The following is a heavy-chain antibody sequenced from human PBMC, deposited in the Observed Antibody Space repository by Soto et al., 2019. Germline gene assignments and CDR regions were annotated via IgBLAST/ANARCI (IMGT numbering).Heavy chain of an antibody. CDR1: GGSINNGGYY. D-gene: IGHD6-13*01. V-gene: IGHV4-31*03. CDR2: IYYSGST. J-gene: IGHJ5*02. CDR3: AREHIAEPNWVDP. Sequence: SETLSLTCTVSGGSINNGGYYWSWIRQHPGKGLEWIGYIYYSGSTYYNPSLKSRVTISVDTSKNQFSLKLSSVTAADTAVYYCAREHIAEPNWVDPWGQGTLVTGSS.